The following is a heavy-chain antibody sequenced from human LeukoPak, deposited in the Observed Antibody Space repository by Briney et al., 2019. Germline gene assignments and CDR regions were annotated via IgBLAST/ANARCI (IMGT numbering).Heavy chain of an antibody. Sequence: RGSLRLSCAASGFTFSNYAMSWVRQAPGRGLEWVSTTSASGGATRYADSVKGRFTISRDNSMNTLYLQMDNLRAEDTAVYYCAKDRRGNWNYDGHFDHWGQGTLVTVSS. CDR3: AKDRRGNWNYDGHFDH. V-gene: IGHV3-23*01. J-gene: IGHJ4*02. D-gene: IGHD1-7*01. CDR1: GFTFSNYA. CDR2: TSASGGAT.